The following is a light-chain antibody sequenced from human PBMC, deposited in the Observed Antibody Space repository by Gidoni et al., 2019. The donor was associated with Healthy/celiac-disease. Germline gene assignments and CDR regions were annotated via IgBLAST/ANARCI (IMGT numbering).Light chain of an antibody. CDR3: QQSYSTPPS. CDR1: QSISSY. CDR2: AAS. V-gene: IGKV1-39*01. Sequence: DIQMTQSPSSLSASVGDRVTITCRASQSISSYLNWYQQKPGEAPKLLIYAASSLQRGVPSRFSGSGSGTDFTLTISSLQPEDFATYYCQQSYSTPPSFGGGTKVEIK. J-gene: IGKJ4*01.